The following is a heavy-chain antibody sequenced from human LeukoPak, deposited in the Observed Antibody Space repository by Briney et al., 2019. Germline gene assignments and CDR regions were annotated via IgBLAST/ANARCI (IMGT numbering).Heavy chain of an antibody. CDR1: GFTFSSYA. CDR2: ISGSGGST. V-gene: IGHV3-23*01. D-gene: IGHD6-19*01. Sequence: GGSLRLSCAASGFTFSSYAMSWVRQAPGKGLEWVPAISGSGGSTYYADSVKGRFTISRDNSKNTLYLQMNSLRAEDTAVYYCAKDEYSSGWYDFDYWGQGTLVTVSS. J-gene: IGHJ4*02. CDR3: AKDEYSSGWYDFDY.